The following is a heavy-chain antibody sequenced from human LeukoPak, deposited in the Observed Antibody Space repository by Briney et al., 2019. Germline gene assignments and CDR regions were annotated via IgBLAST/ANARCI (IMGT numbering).Heavy chain of an antibody. J-gene: IGHJ4*02. Sequence: SVKVSCKASGGTFSGYAISWVRQAPGQGLEWMGRIISILGITTYAQRFQGRVTITADKSTSTAYMALSSLRSEDTAVYYCARDRVAVAAEGHDSWGQGTLVTVSS. CDR1: GGTFSGYA. V-gene: IGHV1-69*04. D-gene: IGHD6-19*01. CDR2: IISILGIT. CDR3: ARDRVAVAAEGHDS.